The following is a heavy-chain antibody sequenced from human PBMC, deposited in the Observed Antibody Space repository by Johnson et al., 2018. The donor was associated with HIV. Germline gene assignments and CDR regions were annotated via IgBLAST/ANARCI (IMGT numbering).Heavy chain of an antibody. V-gene: IGHV3-30-3*01. D-gene: IGHD5-24*01. CDR1: GFTFSSYA. CDR2: TSYAGSNK. J-gene: IGHJ3*02. CDR3: ARELEIAQGLDSFDI. Sequence: QVQLVESGGGVVQPGRSLRLSCAASGFTFSSYAMHWVRQATGKGLEWVAVTSYAGSNKYYADSVKGRFTISRDNSKNTLYLQMNSLRSEDTAVYYCARELEIAQGLDSFDIWGQGTMVTVSS.